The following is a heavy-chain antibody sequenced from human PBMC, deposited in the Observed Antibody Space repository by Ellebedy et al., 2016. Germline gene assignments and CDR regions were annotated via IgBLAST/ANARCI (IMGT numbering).Heavy chain of an antibody. CDR2: VSYSGST. V-gene: IGHV4-59*13. Sequence: SETLSLXXSVSGDSMRSFYWSWIRQPPGKELEWIGYVSYSGSTNCNPSLKSRVTISVDTSKNQFSLKLSSVTPADTAVYYCARGNPPVGYFDYWGQGTLVSVSS. D-gene: IGHD2/OR15-2a*01. J-gene: IGHJ4*02. CDR3: ARGNPPVGYFDY. CDR1: GDSMRSFY.